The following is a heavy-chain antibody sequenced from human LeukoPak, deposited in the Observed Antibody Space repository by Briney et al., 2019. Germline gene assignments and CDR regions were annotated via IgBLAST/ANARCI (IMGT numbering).Heavy chain of an antibody. Sequence: PGGSLRLSCAASGFTFSTYWMSWVRQAPGKGLEWVANIKRDGSEKYYIDSVKGRFTISRDNAKNSLYLQMNSLRAEDTAMYYCARDSAGNDYWGQGTLVTASS. CDR2: IKRDGSEK. J-gene: IGHJ4*02. V-gene: IGHV3-7*01. D-gene: IGHD6-13*01. CDR1: GFTFSTYW. CDR3: ARDSAGNDY.